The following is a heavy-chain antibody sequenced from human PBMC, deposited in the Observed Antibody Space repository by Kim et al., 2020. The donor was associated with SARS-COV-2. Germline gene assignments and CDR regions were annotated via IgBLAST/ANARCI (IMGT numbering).Heavy chain of an antibody. V-gene: IGHV3-53*01. CDR2: IYNDGRT. J-gene: IGHJ4*02. CDR3: ARDGTYRLEY. D-gene: IGHD1-26*01. CDR1: GFIVSRNH. Sequence: GGSLRLSCAASGFIVSRNHMTWVRQAPGKGLEWVSLIYNDGRTFYPDSVERRFTISRDSSKNTLYLKMNSLRADDTAVYYGARDGTYRLEYWGQVTLITVSS.